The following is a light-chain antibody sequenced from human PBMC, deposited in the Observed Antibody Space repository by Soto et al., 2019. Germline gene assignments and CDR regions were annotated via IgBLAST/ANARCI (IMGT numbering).Light chain of an antibody. CDR2: GAS. CDR3: QQYTSSPPT. Sequence: DIQMTQSPSTLSASVGDRVTVTCRASQTVHNWFAWYQHKQGKAPKLLAFGASNLESGVPSRLRGSGYGTKFTLTITSLHPDDFETYYCQQYTSSPPTFGHGTKVDIK. CDR1: QTVHNW. J-gene: IGKJ1*01. V-gene: IGKV1-5*01.